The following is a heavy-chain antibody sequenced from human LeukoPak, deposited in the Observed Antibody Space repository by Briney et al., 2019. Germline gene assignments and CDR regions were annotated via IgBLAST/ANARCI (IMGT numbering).Heavy chain of an antibody. D-gene: IGHD3-3*01. Sequence: SQTLSLTCTVSAGSISSGSYYWGWLRQPAGKGLEWIGRIFIRGSTNYNPSLKSRVTISIATSKNQFSLKLSFVPAPDTAVYYCARGLRWALRFLEWSPLPTDAFHIWGQGTKVTASS. CDR2: IFIRGST. CDR3: ARGLRWALRFLEWSPLPTDAFHI. J-gene: IGHJ3*02. CDR1: AGSISSGSYY. V-gene: IGHV4-61*02.